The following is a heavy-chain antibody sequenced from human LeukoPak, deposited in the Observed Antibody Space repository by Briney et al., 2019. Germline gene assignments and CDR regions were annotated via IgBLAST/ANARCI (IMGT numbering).Heavy chain of an antibody. V-gene: IGHV3-21*01. D-gene: IGHD5-24*01. J-gene: IGHJ4*02. Sequence: GGSLRLSCAASGFTVSSNYMSWVRQAPGKGLEWVSSISSSSSYIYYADSVKGRFTISRDNAKNSLYLQMNSLRAEDTAVYYCAREEGMATKTFDYWGQGTLVTVSS. CDR3: AREEGMATKTFDY. CDR1: GFTVSSNY. CDR2: ISSSSSYI.